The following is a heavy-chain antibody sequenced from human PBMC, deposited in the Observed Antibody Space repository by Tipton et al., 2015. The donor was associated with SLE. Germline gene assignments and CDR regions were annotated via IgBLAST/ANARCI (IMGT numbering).Heavy chain of an antibody. CDR3: ARGLAWSSYYSGSGIKSLDS. CDR2: IYSGGGT. Sequence: SLRLSCAASGFTFSRYAMSLVRQAPGKGLGWVSVIYSGGGTSYADSVMGRFTISRDNSKNTLYLETNSLRPEDTAVYYCARGLAWSSYYSGSGIKSLDSWGQGTLVTVSS. V-gene: IGHV3-53*05. CDR1: GFTFSRYA. J-gene: IGHJ4*02. D-gene: IGHD3-3*01.